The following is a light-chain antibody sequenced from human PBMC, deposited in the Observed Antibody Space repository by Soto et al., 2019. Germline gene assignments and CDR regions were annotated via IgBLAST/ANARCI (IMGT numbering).Light chain of an antibody. J-gene: IGKJ1*01. V-gene: IGKV1-5*03. Sequence: DIPMNQSPSTLSASVGDRVTITCRASQTIDSWLAWYQQRPGKPPNLLIYKASTLASGVPSRFSGSGSGTEFTLTINSLQPDDFATYYCQQYHIYSGTFGQGTKVDIK. CDR1: QTIDSW. CDR3: QQYHIYSGT. CDR2: KAS.